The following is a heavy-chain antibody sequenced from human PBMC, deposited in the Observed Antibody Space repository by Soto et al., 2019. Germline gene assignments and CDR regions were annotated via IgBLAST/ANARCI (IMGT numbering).Heavy chain of an antibody. CDR3: AKDWVLVVDTAMVTAGDDYYYGMDV. Sequence: GGSLRLSCAASGFTFSSYVMHWVRQAPGKGLEWVAVISYDGSNKYYADSVKGRFTISRDNSKNTLYLQMNSLRAEDTAVYYCAKDWVLVVDTAMVTAGDDYYYGMDVWGQGTTVTVSS. CDR1: GFTFSSYV. V-gene: IGHV3-30*18. J-gene: IGHJ6*02. CDR2: ISYDGSNK. D-gene: IGHD5-18*01.